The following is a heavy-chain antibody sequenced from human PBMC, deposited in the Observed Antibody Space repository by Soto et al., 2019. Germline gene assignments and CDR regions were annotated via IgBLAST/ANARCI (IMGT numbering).Heavy chain of an antibody. CDR1: GGTFSSYA. CDR2: IIPIFGTA. D-gene: IGHD6-19*01. Sequence: SVKVSCKASGGTFSSYAISWVRQAPGQGLEWMGGIIPIFGTANYAQKFQGRVTITADESTSTAYMELSSLRSEDTAVYYCAKPYPHGYSSGWYYFDYWGQGTLVTVSS. J-gene: IGHJ4*02. V-gene: IGHV1-69*13. CDR3: AKPYPHGYSSGWYYFDY.